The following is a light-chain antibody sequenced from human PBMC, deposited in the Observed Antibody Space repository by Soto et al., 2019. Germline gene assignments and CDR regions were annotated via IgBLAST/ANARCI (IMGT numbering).Light chain of an antibody. CDR3: SSYTSSSTL. V-gene: IGLV2-14*01. J-gene: IGLJ2*01. CDR1: SSDVGGYNY. Sequence: QSALTQPASVSRSPGQSITISCTGTSSDVGGYNYVSWYQQHPGKAPKLMIYEVSNRPSGVSNRFSGSKSGNTASLTISGLQAEDEAEYYCSSYTSSSTLFGGGTKLTVL. CDR2: EVS.